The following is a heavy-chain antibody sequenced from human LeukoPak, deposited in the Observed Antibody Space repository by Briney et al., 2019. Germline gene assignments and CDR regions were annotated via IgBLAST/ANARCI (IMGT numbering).Heavy chain of an antibody. CDR3: ARHLQAYYYDSSGYYSDAFDI. V-gene: IGHV4-59*08. D-gene: IGHD3-22*01. CDR2: IYYSGST. J-gene: IGHJ3*02. CDR1: GGSISSYY. Sequence: SETLSLTCTVSGGSISSYYWSWIRQPPGKGLEWIGYIYYSGSTNYNPSLKSRVTIPVDTSKNQFSLKLSSVTAADTAVYYCARHLQAYYYDSSGYYSDAFDIWGQGTMVTVSS.